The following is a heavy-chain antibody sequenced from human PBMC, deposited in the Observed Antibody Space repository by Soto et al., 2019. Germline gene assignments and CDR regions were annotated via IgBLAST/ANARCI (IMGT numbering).Heavy chain of an antibody. D-gene: IGHD5-18*01. V-gene: IGHV1-18*01. J-gene: IGHJ6*02. CDR2: ISGYNGNT. CDR3: ARDPGFGFGYSYAFAMDV. CDR1: GYTFSNYG. Sequence: ASVKVSCKASGYTFSNYGISWVRQGPGQGLEWMGWISGYNGNTHYEEKVQDRIKMTTDTSTSTTYLELRSLRSDDTAVYFCARDPGFGFGYSYAFAMDVWGQGTTVTVSS.